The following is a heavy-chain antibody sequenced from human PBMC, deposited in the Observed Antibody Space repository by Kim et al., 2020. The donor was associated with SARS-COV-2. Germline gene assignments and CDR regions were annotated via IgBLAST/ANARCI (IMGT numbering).Heavy chain of an antibody. V-gene: IGHV3-48*03. CDR2: INTRGITL. D-gene: IGHD3-10*01. Sequence: GGSLRLSCGASGFTLTGFEMNWVRPAPGKGLGWLSYINTRGITLYADSVKGRFTISRDNTENSLYLQLNSLRAEATALYYFAREPGIRGVTTADDAFDFWGQGTMVTVSS. CDR3: AREPGIRGVTTADDAFDF. CDR1: GFTLTGFE. J-gene: IGHJ3*01.